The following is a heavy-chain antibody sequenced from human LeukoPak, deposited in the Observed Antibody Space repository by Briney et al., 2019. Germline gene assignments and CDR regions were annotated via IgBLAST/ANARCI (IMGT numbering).Heavy chain of an antibody. V-gene: IGHV4-59*12. Sequence: SSETLSLTCTVSGGSISSYYWSWIRQPPGKGLEWIGYIYYSGSTNYNPSLKSRVTISVDTSKNQFSLKLSSVTAADTAVYYCASTLPAPKGSENWFDPWGQGTLVTVSS. CDR2: IYYSGST. CDR3: ASTLPAPKGSENWFDP. J-gene: IGHJ5*02. D-gene: IGHD2-15*01. CDR1: GGSISSYY.